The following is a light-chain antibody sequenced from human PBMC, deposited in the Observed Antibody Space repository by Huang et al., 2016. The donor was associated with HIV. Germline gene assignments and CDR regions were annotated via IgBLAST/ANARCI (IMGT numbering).Light chain of an antibody. CDR1: RRVSNNY. CDR3: QQYGGSPRT. Sequence: DIVLPQSPGTLSLSPGERATLSCRPSRRVSNNYLACYQQNHGQAPRLVMDGASSRATGIPDRFSGSGSGTNFTLTISRLEPDDFVVYYCQQYGGSPRTFGQGTKLEIK. CDR2: GAS. V-gene: IGKV3-20*01. J-gene: IGKJ2*01.